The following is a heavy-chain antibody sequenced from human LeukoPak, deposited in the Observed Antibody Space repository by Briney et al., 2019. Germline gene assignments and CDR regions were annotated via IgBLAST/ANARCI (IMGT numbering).Heavy chain of an antibody. Sequence: ASVKVSCKASGYTFTSYDINWVRQATGQGLEWMGWMNPNSGNTGYAQKFQGRVTMTRNTSISTAYMELSSLRSEDTAVYYCARGRFYYYDSSGYYPPAILVYWGQGTLVTVSS. V-gene: IGHV1-8*01. CDR3: ARGRFYYYDSSGYYPPAILVY. CDR2: MNPNSGNT. J-gene: IGHJ4*02. D-gene: IGHD3-22*01. CDR1: GYTFTSYD.